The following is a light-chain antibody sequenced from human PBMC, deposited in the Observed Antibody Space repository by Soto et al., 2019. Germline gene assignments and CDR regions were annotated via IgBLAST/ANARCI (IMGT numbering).Light chain of an antibody. CDR2: KAS. J-gene: IGKJ2*01. Sequence: DIQMTQSPSTLSASVGDRVTITCRASQSFSSWLAWYQQKPGKAPRLLIYKASSLESGVPSRFSGSGSGTGFTLTISSLQPDDFATYYCQQYNSYPYTFGQGTKLEIK. V-gene: IGKV1-5*03. CDR3: QQYNSYPYT. CDR1: QSFSSW.